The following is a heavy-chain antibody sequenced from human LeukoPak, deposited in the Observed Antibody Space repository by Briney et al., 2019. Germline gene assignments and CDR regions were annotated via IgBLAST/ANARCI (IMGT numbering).Heavy chain of an antibody. V-gene: IGHV1-18*01. D-gene: IGHD2-15*01. CDR1: GYTFTSYG. J-gene: IGHJ4*02. CDR2: ISAYNGNT. Sequence: ASVKVSCKASGYTFTSYGINWVRQAPGQGLEWMGWISAYNGNTNYAQKLQGRVTMTTDTSTSTAYMELRSLRSDDTAVYYCARTLVAATLTAVDYWGQGTLVTVSS. CDR3: ARTLVAATLTAVDY.